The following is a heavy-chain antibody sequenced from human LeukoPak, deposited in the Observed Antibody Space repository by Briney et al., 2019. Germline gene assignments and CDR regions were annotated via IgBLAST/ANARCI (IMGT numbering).Heavy chain of an antibody. D-gene: IGHD3-22*01. CDR2: ISHSGST. CDR1: GASFSGYY. V-gene: IGHV4-34*01. J-gene: IGHJ5*02. Sequence: SETLSLTCAVSGASFSGYYWSWIRHPPGKGLEWIGEISHSGSTNFNPSLKSRGTISVDSSKPQFSLTLSSVTAAATAIYYSARDPPGTVGSGYHYPLAWGQGTLVTVSS. CDR3: ARDPPGTVGSGYHYPLA.